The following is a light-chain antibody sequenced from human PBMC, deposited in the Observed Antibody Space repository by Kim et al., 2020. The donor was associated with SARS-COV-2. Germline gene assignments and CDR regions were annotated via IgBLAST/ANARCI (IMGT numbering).Light chain of an antibody. J-gene: IGLJ1*01. V-gene: IGLV2-14*04. CDR1: SSDVGVYNY. CDR3: SSYTSSSTYV. Sequence: QSITISCTGTSSDVGVYNYVSWYQQHQGKAPKLMIYDVSKRPSGVSNRFSGSKSGNTASLTISGLQAEDEADYYCSSYTSSSTYVFGSGTKVTVL. CDR2: DVS.